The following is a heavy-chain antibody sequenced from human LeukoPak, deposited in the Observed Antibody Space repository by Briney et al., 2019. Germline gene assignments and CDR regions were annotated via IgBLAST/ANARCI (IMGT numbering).Heavy chain of an antibody. V-gene: IGHV1-46*01. CDR2: INPSGGST. J-gene: IGHJ4*02. D-gene: IGHD3-10*01. CDR1: GYTSTSYY. Sequence: ASVKVSCKASGYTSTSYYMHWVRQAPGQGLEWMGIINPSGGSTSYAQKFQGRVTMTRDTSTSTVYMELSSLRSEDTAVYYCARAPFGSGSYYYYFDYWGQGTLVTVSS. CDR3: ARAPFGSGSYYYYFDY.